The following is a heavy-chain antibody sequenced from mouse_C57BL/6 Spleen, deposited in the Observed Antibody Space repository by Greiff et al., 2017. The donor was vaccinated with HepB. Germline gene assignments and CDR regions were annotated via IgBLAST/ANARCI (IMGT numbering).Heavy chain of an antibody. CDR2: IYPGSGST. V-gene: IGHV1-55*01. Sequence: QVQLQQPGAELVKPGASVKMSCKASGYTFTSYWITWVKQRPGQGLEWIGDIYPGSGSTNYNEKFKSKATLTVDTSSSTAYMQLSSLTSEDSAVYYCARGFMTTVVHFDYWGQGTTLTVSS. CDR1: GYTFTSYW. J-gene: IGHJ2*01. D-gene: IGHD1-1*01. CDR3: ARGFMTTVVHFDY.